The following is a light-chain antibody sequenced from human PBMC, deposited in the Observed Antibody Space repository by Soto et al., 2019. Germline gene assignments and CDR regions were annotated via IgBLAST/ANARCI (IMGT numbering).Light chain of an antibody. J-gene: IGLJ1*01. CDR2: DNH. CDR1: SSHIGNNY. V-gene: IGLV1-51*01. Sequence: QSVLTQPPSVSAAPGQKVTISCSGSSSHIGNNYVSWFQQLPGTAPKLLIYDNHKRPSGIPDRFSGSKSVTSATLGITGLQTGVEADYYCGTWDNSLSAGVFGTGTKLTVL. CDR3: GTWDNSLSAGV.